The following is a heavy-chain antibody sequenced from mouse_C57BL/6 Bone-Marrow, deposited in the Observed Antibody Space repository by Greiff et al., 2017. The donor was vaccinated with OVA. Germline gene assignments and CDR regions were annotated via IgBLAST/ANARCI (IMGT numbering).Heavy chain of an antibody. CDR2: ISNLAYSI. CDR3: ARRDITYWYFDV. D-gene: IGHD1-1*01. CDR1: GFTFSDYG. V-gene: IGHV5-15*01. Sequence: EVKLMESGGGLVQPGGSLKLSCAASGFTFSDYGMAWVRQAPRKGPEWVAFISNLAYSIYYADTVTGRFTISRENAKNTLYLEMSSLRSEDTAMYYCARRDITYWYFDVWGTGTTVTVSS. J-gene: IGHJ1*03.